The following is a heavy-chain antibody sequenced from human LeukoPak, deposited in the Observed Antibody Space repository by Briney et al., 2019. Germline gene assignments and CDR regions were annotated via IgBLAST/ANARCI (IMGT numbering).Heavy chain of an antibody. CDR1: GGTFSSYA. V-gene: IGHV1-69*05. J-gene: IGHJ4*02. D-gene: IGHD2-2*01. CDR3: ATNYQPLNPFDY. CDR2: IIPIFGTA. Sequence: VKVSRKASGGTFSSYAISWVRQAPGQGLEWMGGIIPIFGTANYAQKFQGRVTITTDESTSTAYMELSSLRSEDTAVYYCATNYQPLNPFDYWGQGTLVTVSS.